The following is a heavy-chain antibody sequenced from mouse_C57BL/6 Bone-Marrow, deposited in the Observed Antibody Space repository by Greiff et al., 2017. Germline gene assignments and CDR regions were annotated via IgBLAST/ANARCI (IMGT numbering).Heavy chain of an antibody. Sequence: EVKLVESGGDLVKPGGSLKLSCAASGFTFSSYGMSWVRQTPDKRLEWVATISSGGSYTYYPDSVKGRFPISRDNAKNTLYLQMSSLKSEDTAMYYCASLITTVWGYWGQGTTLTVSS. J-gene: IGHJ2*01. CDR2: ISSGGSYT. CDR3: ASLITTVWGY. D-gene: IGHD1-1*01. V-gene: IGHV5-6*01. CDR1: GFTFSSYG.